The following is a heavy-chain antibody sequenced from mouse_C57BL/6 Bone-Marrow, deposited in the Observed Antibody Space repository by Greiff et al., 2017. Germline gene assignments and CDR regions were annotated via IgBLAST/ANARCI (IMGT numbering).Heavy chain of an antibody. D-gene: IGHD2-3*01. CDR3: ASSLEGYYDLDY. J-gene: IGHJ2*01. Sequence: VKLQESGAELARPGASVKLSCKASGYTFTSYGISWVKQRTGQGLEWIGEIYPRSGDTYYNEKFKGKATLTADKSSSTAYMELRSLTSEDSAVYFCASSLEGYYDLDYWGQGTTLTVSS. V-gene: IGHV1-81*01. CDR2: IYPRSGDT. CDR1: GYTFTSYG.